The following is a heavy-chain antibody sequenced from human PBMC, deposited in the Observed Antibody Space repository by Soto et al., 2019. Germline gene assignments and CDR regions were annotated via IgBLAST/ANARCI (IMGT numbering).Heavy chain of an antibody. CDR3: AKDGYYDSSGPAFDI. CDR1: GFTFSSYA. V-gene: IGHV3-23*01. D-gene: IGHD3-22*01. Sequence: EVQLLESGGGLVQPGGSLRLSCAASGFTFSSYAMSWVRQAPGKGLEWVSAISGSGGSTYYADSVKGRFTISRDNSKNTRALQMNSPRAEDTAVYYCAKDGYYDSSGPAFDIWGQGPMVTVSS. J-gene: IGHJ3*02. CDR2: ISGSGGST.